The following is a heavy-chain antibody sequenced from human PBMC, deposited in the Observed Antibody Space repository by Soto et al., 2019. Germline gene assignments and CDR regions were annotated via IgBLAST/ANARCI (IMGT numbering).Heavy chain of an antibody. CDR2: VGGN. V-gene: IGHV4-59*08. CDR1: GGSMSSYY. D-gene: IGHD3-10*01. CDR3: ARHNYGSGSTYFDY. Sequence: SETLSLTCTVSGGSMSSYYWHWMRQPPGKGLEWIGDVGGNNYNPSLKSRVTISLNTSKNQFSLKLTSVTAADTAVYYCARHNYGSGSTYFDYWGQGTLVTVSS. J-gene: IGHJ4*02.